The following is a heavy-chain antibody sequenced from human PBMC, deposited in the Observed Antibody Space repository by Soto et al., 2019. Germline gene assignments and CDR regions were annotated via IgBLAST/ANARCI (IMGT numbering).Heavy chain of an antibody. Sequence: SETLSLTCTVSGGSISSYYWSWIRQPPGKGLEWIGYIYYSGSTNYNPSLKSRVTISVDTSKNQFSLNLSSVTAADTAMYYCARFTRYYFDYWGQGTLVTVS. CDR2: IYYSGST. CDR1: GGSISSYY. V-gene: IGHV4-59*08. CDR3: ARFTRYYFDY. J-gene: IGHJ4*01.